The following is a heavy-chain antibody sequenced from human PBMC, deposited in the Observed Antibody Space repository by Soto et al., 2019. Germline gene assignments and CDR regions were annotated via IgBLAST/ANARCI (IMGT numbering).Heavy chain of an antibody. CDR1: GFTLRSYG. Sequence: GGSLRLSFSASGFTLRSYGMHWVRQAPGKGLEWVAVISYDGSNKYYADSVKGRFTISRDKSKNTLYLQMNSLRAEDTAVYYCAKDPLARQWLVREKWFDPWCQGTLVIVS. V-gene: IGHV3-30*18. CDR2: ISYDGSNK. J-gene: IGHJ5*02. CDR3: AKDPLARQWLVREKWFDP. D-gene: IGHD6-19*01.